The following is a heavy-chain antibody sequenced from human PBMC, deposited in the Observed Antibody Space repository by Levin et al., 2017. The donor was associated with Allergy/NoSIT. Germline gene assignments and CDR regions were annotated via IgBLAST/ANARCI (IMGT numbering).Heavy chain of an antibody. CDR3: AREYRASHCSSTSCYITFDY. CDR1: GFTFSSYS. Sequence: GGSLRLSCAASGFTFSSYSMNWVRQAPGKGLEWVSSISSSSSYIYYADSVKGRFTISRDNAKNSLYLQMNSLRAEDTAVYYCAREYRASHCSSTSCYITFDYWGQGTLVTVSS. CDR2: ISSSSSYI. V-gene: IGHV3-21*01. J-gene: IGHJ4*02. D-gene: IGHD2-2*02.